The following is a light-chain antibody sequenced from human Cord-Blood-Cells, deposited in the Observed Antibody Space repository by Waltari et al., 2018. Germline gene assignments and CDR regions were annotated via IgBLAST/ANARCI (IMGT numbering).Light chain of an antibody. CDR3: QQYNSYSPYT. CDR2: DAS. V-gene: IGKV1-5*01. Sequence: DIQMTQSPSTLSASVGDRVTITCRASQSISNWLAWYQQKPGKAPKLLICDASSLESGVPSRFSGSGSGTEFTLTISSLQPDDFATYYCQQYNSYSPYTFGQGTKLEIK. J-gene: IGKJ2*01. CDR1: QSISNW.